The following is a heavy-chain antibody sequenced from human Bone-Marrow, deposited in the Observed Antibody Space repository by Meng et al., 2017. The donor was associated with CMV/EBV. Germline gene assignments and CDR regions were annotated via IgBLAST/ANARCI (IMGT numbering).Heavy chain of an antibody. Sequence: GESLKISCAASGFTFRKYTMNWFRRAPGKGLEWVSSISSSSSYIYYADSVKGRFTISRDNAKNSLYLQMNSLRAEDTAVYYCARDLSHGDYRYYYYYYGMDVWGQGTTVTVSS. CDR1: GFTFRKYT. CDR2: ISSSSSYI. CDR3: ARDLSHGDYRYYYYYYGMDV. J-gene: IGHJ6*02. V-gene: IGHV3-21*01. D-gene: IGHD4-17*01.